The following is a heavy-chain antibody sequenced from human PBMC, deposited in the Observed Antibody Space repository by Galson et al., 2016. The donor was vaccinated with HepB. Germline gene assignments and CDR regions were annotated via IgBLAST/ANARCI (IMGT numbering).Heavy chain of an antibody. CDR2: ISYDGNSQ. CDR3: ARGHYVT. CDR1: GFSFSSYA. D-gene: IGHD4-17*01. J-gene: IGHJ5*02. Sequence: SLRLSCAASGFSFSSYAMHWVRQAPGKGLEWLAVISYDGNSQYYADHVKGRFTISRDDSYNTLVLQMNSLETEATAVYYCARGHYVTWGQGILVTVSS. V-gene: IGHV3-30-3*01.